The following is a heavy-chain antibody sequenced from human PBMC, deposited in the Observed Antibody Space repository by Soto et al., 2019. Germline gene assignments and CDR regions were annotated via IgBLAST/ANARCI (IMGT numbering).Heavy chain of an antibody. CDR3: AKDLPTCSGGSCYPDAFDI. D-gene: IGHD2-15*01. Sequence: SLRLSCAASGFTFSSYGMHWVRQAPGKGLEWVAVISYDGSNKYYADSVKGRFTISRDNSKNTLYLQMNSLRAEDTAVYYCAKDLPTCSGGSCYPDAFDIWGQGTMVTVSS. V-gene: IGHV3-30*18. CDR2: ISYDGSNK. CDR1: GFTFSSYG. J-gene: IGHJ3*02.